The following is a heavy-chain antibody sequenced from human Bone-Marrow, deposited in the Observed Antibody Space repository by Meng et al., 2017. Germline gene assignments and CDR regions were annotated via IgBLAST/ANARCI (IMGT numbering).Heavy chain of an antibody. CDR2: FHHSGTT. D-gene: IGHD6-19*01. CDR3: AASPGWWRIDS. CDR1: GASVSSGYW. V-gene: IGHV4-4*02. J-gene: IGHJ4*02. Sequence: QVQVQESGPGLGKPSGTLSLTCGVSGASVSSGYWWPWVRQPPRKGLEWIGEFHHSGTTNYNPSLRSRVTISVDTSKNQFSLRLTSVTAADTAVYYCAASPGWWRIDSWGQGTLVTVS.